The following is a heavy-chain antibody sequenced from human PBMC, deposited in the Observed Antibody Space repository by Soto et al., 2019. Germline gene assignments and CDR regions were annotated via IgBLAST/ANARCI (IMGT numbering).Heavy chain of an antibody. J-gene: IGHJ4*02. CDR1: GYTFTSYG. CDR3: ASDKKTYCVSTTFPYFDS. Sequence: ASVKVSCKASGYTFTSYGISWVRQAPGQGLEWMGWISAYNGNTNYAQKLQGRVTMTTDTSTSTAYMELRSLRSDDTAVYYCASDKKTYCVSTTFPYFDSWGQGTLVTVSS. V-gene: IGHV1-18*01. CDR2: ISAYNGNT. D-gene: IGHD2-2*01.